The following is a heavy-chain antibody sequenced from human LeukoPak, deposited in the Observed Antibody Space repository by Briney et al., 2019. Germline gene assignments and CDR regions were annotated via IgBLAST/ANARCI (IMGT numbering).Heavy chain of an antibody. D-gene: IGHD2-2*01. CDR1: GVPISSSSYY. J-gene: IGHJ4*02. CDR2: IYHSGTT. CDR3: ARTVNWTQLDY. Sequence: SETLSLTCSVSGVPISSSSYYWGWIRQPPGKGLEWIGNIYHSGTTYYNPSLKSRVTISVDTSKNQLSLKLRSVTAADTAVYYCARTVNWTQLDYWGQGILVTVSS. V-gene: IGHV4-39*01.